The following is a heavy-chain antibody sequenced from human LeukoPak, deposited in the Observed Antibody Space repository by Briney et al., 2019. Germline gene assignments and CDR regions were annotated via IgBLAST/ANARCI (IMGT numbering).Heavy chain of an antibody. Sequence: PSETLSLTCAVYGGSISGYYWSWIRQPPGKGLEWIGEINHSGSTNYNPSLKSRVTISVDTSKNQFSLKLSSVTAADTAVYYCARGGGGGWAAAANWFDPWGQGTLVTVSS. CDR3: ARGGGGGWAAAANWFDP. D-gene: IGHD6-13*01. J-gene: IGHJ5*02. V-gene: IGHV4-34*01. CDR1: GGSISGYY. CDR2: INHSGST.